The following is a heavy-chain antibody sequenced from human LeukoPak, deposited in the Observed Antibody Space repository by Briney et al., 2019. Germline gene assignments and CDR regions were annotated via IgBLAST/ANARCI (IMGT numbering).Heavy chain of an antibody. V-gene: IGHV4-34*01. Sequence: KPSETLSLTCAVYGGSFSGYYWSWIRQPPGKGLEWIGEINHSGSTNYNPSLKSRVTISVDTSKNQFSPKLSSVTAADTAVYYCATSGGTLGPTNYFAYWGQGTLVTVSS. D-gene: IGHD3-16*01. CDR2: INHSGST. J-gene: IGHJ4*02. CDR1: GGSFSGYY. CDR3: ATSGGTLGPTNYFAY.